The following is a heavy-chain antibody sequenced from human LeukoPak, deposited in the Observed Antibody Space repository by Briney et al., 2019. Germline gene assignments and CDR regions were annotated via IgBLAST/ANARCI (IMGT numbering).Heavy chain of an antibody. D-gene: IGHD3-16*01. Sequence: PGGSLRLSCAASGFTFSGHSMTWVRQTPGMGLEWVSVIFGNGVKTYYADSLKGRFTISRDNSKSTLYLQMNSLRADDTAVYYCARVGDWSNYFGMDAWGQGTTVSVSS. J-gene: IGHJ6*02. V-gene: IGHV3-23*01. CDR1: GFTFSGHS. CDR2: IFGNGVKT. CDR3: ARVGDWSNYFGMDA.